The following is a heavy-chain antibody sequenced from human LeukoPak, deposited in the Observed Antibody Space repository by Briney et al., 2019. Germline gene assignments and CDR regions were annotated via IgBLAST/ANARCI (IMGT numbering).Heavy chain of an antibody. J-gene: IGHJ4*02. Sequence: ASVKVSCTASGYTFTSYGISWVRQAPGQGLEWMGWISAYNGNTNYAQKLQGRVTMTTDTSTSTAYMELRSLRSDDTSVYYCASSRSIAARTGFDYWGQGTLVTVSS. D-gene: IGHD6-6*01. CDR1: GYTFTSYG. V-gene: IGHV1-18*01. CDR2: ISAYNGNT. CDR3: ASSRSIAARTGFDY.